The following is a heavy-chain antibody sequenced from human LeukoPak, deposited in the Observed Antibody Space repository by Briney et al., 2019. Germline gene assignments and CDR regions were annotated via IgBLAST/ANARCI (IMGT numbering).Heavy chain of an antibody. CDR3: ARDIHYYGSESYYRHFDY. CDR2: IYYSGST. CDR1: GGSISSYY. Sequence: SETLSLTCTVSGGSISSYYWSWIRQPPGKGLEWIGYIYYSGSTNYNPSLKSRVTISVDTSKNQFSLKLSSVTAADTAVYYCARDIHYYGSESYYRHFDYWGQGTLVTVSS. D-gene: IGHD3-10*01. J-gene: IGHJ4*02. V-gene: IGHV4-59*01.